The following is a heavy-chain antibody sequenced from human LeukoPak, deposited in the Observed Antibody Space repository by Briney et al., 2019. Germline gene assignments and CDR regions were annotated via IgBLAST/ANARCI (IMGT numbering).Heavy chain of an antibody. CDR1: GGSISSYY. CDR2: INHSGST. V-gene: IGHV4-34*01. CDR3: ARQVYSSSRYYFDY. D-gene: IGHD6-13*01. Sequence: SETLSLTCTVSGGSISSYYWSWIRQPPGKGLEWIGEINHSGSTNYNPSLKSRVTISVDTSRNQFSLKLSSVTAADTAVYYCARQVYSSSRYYFDYWGQGTLVTVSS. J-gene: IGHJ4*02.